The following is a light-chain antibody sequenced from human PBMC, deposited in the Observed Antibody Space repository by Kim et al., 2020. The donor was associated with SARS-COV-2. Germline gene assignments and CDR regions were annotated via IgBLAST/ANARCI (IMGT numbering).Light chain of an antibody. CDR1: NSNY. J-gene: IGLJ3*02. V-gene: IGLV1-47*01. CDR2: RNN. CDR3: TAWDDSLSGRV. Sequence: LTQPPSASGTPGQRVTISCSGINSNYVYWYQRLPGTAPKLLIYRNNHRPSGVPDRFSGSKSGTSASLAISGLRSDDEADYFCTAWDDSLSGRV.